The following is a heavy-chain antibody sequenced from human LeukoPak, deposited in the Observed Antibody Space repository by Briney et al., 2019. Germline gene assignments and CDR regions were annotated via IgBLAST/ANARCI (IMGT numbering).Heavy chain of an antibody. CDR3: ARDGATTREAFDI. V-gene: IGHV3-30-3*01. Sequence: GGSLRLSCAVSGFTFSSYAMHWVRQAPGKGLEWVAVISYDGSNKYYADSVKGRFTISRDNAKNTLYLQMNSLRAEDTVVYYWARDGATTREAFDIWGQGTMVTVSS. CDR2: ISYDGSNK. J-gene: IGHJ3*02. D-gene: IGHD1-14*01. CDR1: GFTFSSYA.